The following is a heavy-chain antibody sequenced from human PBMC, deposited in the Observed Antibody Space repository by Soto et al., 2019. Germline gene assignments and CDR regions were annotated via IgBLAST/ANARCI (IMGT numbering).Heavy chain of an antibody. V-gene: IGHV3-30-3*01. CDR3: AGSGTEYYYYGMDV. D-gene: IGHD3-10*01. CDR2: ISYDGSNK. CDR1: GFTFSSYA. J-gene: IGHJ6*02. Sequence: GGSLILSCAASGFTFSSYAMHWVRQAPGKGLEWVAVISYDGSNKYYADSVKGRFTISRDNSKNTLYLQMNSLRAEDTAVYYCAGSGTEYYYYGMDVWGQGTTVTVSS.